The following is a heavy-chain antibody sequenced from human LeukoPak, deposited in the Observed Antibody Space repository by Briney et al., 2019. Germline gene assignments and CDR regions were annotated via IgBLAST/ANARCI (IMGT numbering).Heavy chain of an antibody. D-gene: IGHD1-26*01. CDR2: IYYSGST. CDR1: GGSISSYY. J-gene: IGHJ4*02. CDR3: ARDRGGSYSRALDY. Sequence: SETLSLTCTVSGGSISSYYWSWIRQPPGKGLEWIGYIYYSGSTNYNPSLKSRVTISVDTSKNQFSLKLSSVTAADTAVYYCARDRGGSYSRALDYWGQGTLVTVSS. V-gene: IGHV4-59*12.